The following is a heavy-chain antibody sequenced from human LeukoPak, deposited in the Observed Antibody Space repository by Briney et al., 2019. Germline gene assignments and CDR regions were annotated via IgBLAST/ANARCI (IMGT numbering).Heavy chain of an antibody. J-gene: IGHJ4*02. CDR1: GYTFTTYG. D-gene: IGHD5-18*01. CDR3: ARDRMDTGTYFDY. Sequence: ASVKVSCTSSGYTFTTYGITWVRQAPGQGLGWMGWISTYNGNTNYAQKLQGRVTMTTDTSTSTAYMELRSLRSDDTAMYYCARDRMDTGTYFDYWGQGTLVTVPS. V-gene: IGHV1-18*01. CDR2: ISTYNGNT.